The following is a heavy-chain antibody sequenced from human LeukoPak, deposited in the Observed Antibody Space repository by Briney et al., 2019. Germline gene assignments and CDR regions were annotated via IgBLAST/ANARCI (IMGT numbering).Heavy chain of an antibody. CDR1: GFTFSSYA. V-gene: IGHV3-23*01. D-gene: IGHD3-9*01. Sequence: GGSLRLSCAASGFTFSSYAMSWVRQAPGKGLEWVSAISGSGGSTYYADSVKGRFTISRDNSKNTLHLQMNSLRAEDTAVYYCAKGNDILTGYYFDYWGRGTLVTVSS. CDR3: AKGNDILTGYYFDY. CDR2: ISGSGGST. J-gene: IGHJ4*02.